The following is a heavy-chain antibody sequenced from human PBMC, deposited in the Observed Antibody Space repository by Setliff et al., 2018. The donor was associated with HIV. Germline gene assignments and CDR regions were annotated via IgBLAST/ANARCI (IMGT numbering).Heavy chain of an antibody. CDR3: VGHYYDPLTGYYVWFFDV. J-gene: IGHJ2*01. D-gene: IGHD3-9*01. Sequence: NPGGSLRLSCETSGFIFTNAWMSWVRQSPRKGLEWLARIKSKSDGGTTSYAAPVKDRLTISRDDSRNTLYLQMNSMKSDDTATYYCVGHYYDPLTGYYVWFFDVWGRGTLVTVS. CDR1: GFIFTNAW. CDR2: IKSKSDGGTT. V-gene: IGHV3-15*05.